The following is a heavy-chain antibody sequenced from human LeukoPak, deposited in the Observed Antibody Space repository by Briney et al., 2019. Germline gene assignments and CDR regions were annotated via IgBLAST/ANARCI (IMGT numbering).Heavy chain of an antibody. J-gene: IGHJ4*02. CDR1: GFTFSSYG. V-gene: IGHV3-30*02. CDR3: AESPAPSPAPFDY. CDR2: IRYDGSNK. Sequence: PGGSLRLSCAASGFTFSSYGMHWVRQAPCKGLEWVAFIRYDGSNKYYADSVKGRFTISRDNSKNTLYLQMNSLRAEDTAVYYCAESPAPSPAPFDYGGQGTLVTVSS.